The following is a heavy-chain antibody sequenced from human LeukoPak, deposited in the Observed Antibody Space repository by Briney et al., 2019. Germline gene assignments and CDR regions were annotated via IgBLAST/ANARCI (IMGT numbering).Heavy chain of an antibody. J-gene: IGHJ4*02. D-gene: IGHD5-24*01. V-gene: IGHV1-69*01. CDR1: GGTFSSYA. CDR2: IIPIFGTA. CDR3: ARDAGEMATSTFDY. Sequence: SVKVSCKASGGTFSSYAISWVRQAPGQGLEWMGGIIPIFGTANYAQKFQGRVTITADESTSTAYMELSSLRSEDTAVYYCARDAGEMATSTFDYWGQGTLVTVSS.